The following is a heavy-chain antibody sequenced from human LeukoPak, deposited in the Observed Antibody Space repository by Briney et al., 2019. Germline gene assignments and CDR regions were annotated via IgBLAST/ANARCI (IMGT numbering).Heavy chain of an antibody. CDR3: ARVGEQVDY. D-gene: IGHD1-26*01. CDR2: MNPNSGNT. V-gene: IGHV1-8*02. J-gene: IGHJ4*02. CDR1: GYTFLSYG. Sequence: ASVKVSCKASGYTFLSYGISWVRQATGQGLEWMGWMNPNSGNTGYAQKFQGRVTMTRNTSISTAYMELSSLRSEDTAVYYCARVGEQVDYWGQGTLVTVSS.